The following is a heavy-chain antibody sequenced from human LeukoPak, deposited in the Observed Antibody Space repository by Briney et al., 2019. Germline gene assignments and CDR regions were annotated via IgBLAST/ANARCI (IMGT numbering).Heavy chain of an antibody. D-gene: IGHD3-22*01. CDR1: GFTFASYP. J-gene: IGHJ4*02. CDR3: AREGSHSIGYYYFDY. Sequence: PGGSLRLSCAASGFTFASYPMHWVRQAPGTGLEWVAVISDDGTNTYYADSVKGRFTLSRDNSKNTLYLQMNNLRAEDTAVYFCAREGSHSIGYYYFDYWGQGTLVTVSS. CDR2: ISDDGTNT. V-gene: IGHV3-30-3*01.